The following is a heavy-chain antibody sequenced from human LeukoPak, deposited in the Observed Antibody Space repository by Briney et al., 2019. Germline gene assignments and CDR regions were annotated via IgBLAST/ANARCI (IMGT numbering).Heavy chain of an antibody. J-gene: IGHJ4*02. CDR1: ELTFSNFA. CDR2: ISPSADST. D-gene: IGHD2-2*01. Sequence: GGSLRLSCAASELTFSNFAMSWVRQAPGKGLEWVSAISPSADSTSYADSVKGRFTISRDNSKNTLYLQMNSLRAEDTAVYYCARGTLYCSSTSCYSYYFDYWGQGTLVTVSS. CDR3: ARGTLYCSSTSCYSYYFDY. V-gene: IGHV3-23*01.